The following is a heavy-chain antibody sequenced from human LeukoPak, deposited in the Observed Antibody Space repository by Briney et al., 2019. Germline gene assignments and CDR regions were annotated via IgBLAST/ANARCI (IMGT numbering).Heavy chain of an antibody. V-gene: IGHV1-18*01. D-gene: IGHD3-22*01. Sequence: ASVKVSCKASGYTFTSYGISWMRQAPGQGLEWMGWISAYNGNTNYAQKLQGRVTMTTDTSTSTAYMELRSLRSDDTAVYYCARVYYDSSGYLDAFDIWGQGTMVTVSS. CDR2: ISAYNGNT. CDR3: ARVYYDSSGYLDAFDI. CDR1: GYTFTSYG. J-gene: IGHJ3*02.